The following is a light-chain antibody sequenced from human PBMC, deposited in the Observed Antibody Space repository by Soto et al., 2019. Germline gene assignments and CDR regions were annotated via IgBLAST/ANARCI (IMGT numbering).Light chain of an antibody. J-gene: IGKJ1*01. CDR1: QTISSF. CDR2: EAS. V-gene: IGKV1-5*01. Sequence: DIQVYQSPATVSASVGDRVTITCRASQTISSFLAWYQHKPGEAPKLLIAEASRLESGVPSRFSGSGSGTEFTLTISSLQPDDFATYYCQQYNSYWTFGQGSNVDI. CDR3: QQYNSYWT.